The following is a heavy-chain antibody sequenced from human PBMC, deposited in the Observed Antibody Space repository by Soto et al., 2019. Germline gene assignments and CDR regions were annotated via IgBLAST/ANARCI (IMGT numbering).Heavy chain of an antibody. J-gene: IGHJ4*02. CDR2: ISYDGSNK. D-gene: IGHD3-10*01. Sequence: QVQLVESGGGVVQPGRSLRLSCAASGFTFSSYAMHWVRQAPGKGLEWVAVISYDGSNKYYADSVKGRFTISRDNSKNTLYLQINSLRAEDTAVYYCARDLNSGREDYWGQGTLVTVSS. CDR3: ARDLNSGREDY. V-gene: IGHV3-30-3*01. CDR1: GFTFSSYA.